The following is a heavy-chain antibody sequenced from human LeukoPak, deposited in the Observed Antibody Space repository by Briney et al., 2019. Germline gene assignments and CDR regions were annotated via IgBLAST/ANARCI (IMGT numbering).Heavy chain of an antibody. CDR3: ARDYGSGIDC. V-gene: IGHV3-23*01. CDR1: GFPFSSYA. CDR2: IGGTGGYT. Sequence: GGSLRLSCAASGFPFSSYAMSWVRQAPGKGLEWVSAIGGTGGYTYYADSVKGRFTISRDNARNTLYLQMNSLRAEDTAVYYCARDYGSGIDCWGQGTLVTVSS. D-gene: IGHD3-10*01. J-gene: IGHJ4*02.